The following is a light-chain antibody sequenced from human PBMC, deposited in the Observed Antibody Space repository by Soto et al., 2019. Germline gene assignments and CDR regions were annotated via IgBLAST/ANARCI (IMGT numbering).Light chain of an antibody. CDR1: SSDVGGYNY. J-gene: IGLJ1*01. CDR3: SSYTTSKPRQIV. CDR2: DVS. Sequence: QSVLTQPASVSGSPGQSITISCTGTSSDVGGYNYVSWYQQHPGKAPKFMIYDVSNRPSGVSNRFSGSKSGNTASLTISGLQAEDEADYYCSSYTTSKPRQIVFGTGTKLTVL. V-gene: IGLV2-14*01.